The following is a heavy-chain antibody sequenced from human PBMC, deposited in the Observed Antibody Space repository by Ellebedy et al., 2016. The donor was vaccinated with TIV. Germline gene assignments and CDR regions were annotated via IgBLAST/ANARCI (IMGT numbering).Heavy chain of an antibody. J-gene: IGHJ4*02. CDR2: IYSSGSS. CDR3: ARGRGGSYSIPFDH. CDR1: GGSMTSYY. D-gene: IGHD1-26*01. V-gene: IGHV4-4*07. Sequence: SETLSLXCTVSGGSMTSYYWTWIRQPAGKGLEWIGRIYSSGSSNYNPSLKSRLTMSVDTSKNQFSLRLSSVTAADTAVYYCARGRGGSYSIPFDHWGQGTLVTVSS.